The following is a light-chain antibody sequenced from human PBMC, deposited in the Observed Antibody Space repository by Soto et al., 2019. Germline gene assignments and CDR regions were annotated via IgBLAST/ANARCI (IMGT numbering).Light chain of an antibody. Sequence: ERVMTQSPATLSVSPGARATLSWRASQSVSSNLAWYQQKPGQAPRLFIYGASTRATGIPAKFSGGGSGTEFTLTISSLEPEDFAVYYCQQRSNWPLITFGQGTRLEIK. CDR2: GAS. CDR3: QQRSNWPLIT. J-gene: IGKJ5*01. V-gene: IGKV3-15*01. CDR1: QSVSSN.